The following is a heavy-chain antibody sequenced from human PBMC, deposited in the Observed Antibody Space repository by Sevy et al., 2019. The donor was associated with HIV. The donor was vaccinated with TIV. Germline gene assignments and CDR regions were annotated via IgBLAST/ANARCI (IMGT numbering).Heavy chain of an antibody. CDR2: IYDSGTT. J-gene: IGHJ5*02. V-gene: IGHV4-30-4*01. D-gene: IGHD2-2*03. CDR1: GGSIVSADSY. Sequence: SETLSLTCTVSGGSIVSADSYWSWIRQPPSKGLEWIGYIYDSGTTYYNPSLESRLTISVDTSKSQFYLKLHSVTAADTAVYYCARGKTWINWLDPWGQGTLVTVSS. CDR3: ARGKTWINWLDP.